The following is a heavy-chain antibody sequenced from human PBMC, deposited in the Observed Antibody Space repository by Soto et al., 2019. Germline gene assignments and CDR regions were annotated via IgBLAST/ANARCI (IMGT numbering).Heavy chain of an antibody. Sequence: PGGSLRLSCAASGFTFSNAWMNWVRQAPGKGLEWVARIKSKSDGGTTDYAAPVKGRFTISRDDSKNMLYLQMNSLKTEDTAVYYCARDRSYYDSSGSYSPPYWGQGTLVTVSS. CDR2: IKSKSDGGTT. J-gene: IGHJ4*02. D-gene: IGHD3-22*01. CDR3: ARDRSYYDSSGSYSPPY. CDR1: GFTFSNAW. V-gene: IGHV3-15*07.